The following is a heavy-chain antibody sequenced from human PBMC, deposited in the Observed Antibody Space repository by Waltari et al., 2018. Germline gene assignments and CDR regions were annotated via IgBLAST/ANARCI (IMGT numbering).Heavy chain of an antibody. Sequence: QVHLQESGPGLVKPSETLSLTCSVSDASIGTHYWSWIRQPPGKGLEWIGYIYYTGRTDHNPSLNSRATISVDRSKDQISLRLSSVTAADTAVYYCARVAEAGKNWYFDLWGRGTLVTVSS. CDR3: ARVAEAGKNWYFDL. D-gene: IGHD6-19*01. CDR2: IYYTGRT. V-gene: IGHV4-59*11. CDR1: DASIGTHY. J-gene: IGHJ2*01.